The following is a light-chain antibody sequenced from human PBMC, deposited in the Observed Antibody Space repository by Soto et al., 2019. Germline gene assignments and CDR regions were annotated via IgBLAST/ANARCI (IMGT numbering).Light chain of an antibody. V-gene: IGKV1-27*01. CDR3: QNYNGAPWT. J-gene: IGKJ1*01. Sequence: DIPMTQSPSSLSASVGDRVTITSRASQDLSNYLAWYQQKPGKVPKLLIYAASTLHSGVPSRFSGSGSGTDFTLTISGLHPEDVANYYCQNYNGAPWTFGQGTKVEIE. CDR2: AAS. CDR1: QDLSNY.